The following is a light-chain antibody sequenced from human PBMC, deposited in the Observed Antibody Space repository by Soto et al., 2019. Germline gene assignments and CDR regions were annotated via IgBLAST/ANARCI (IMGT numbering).Light chain of an antibody. CDR2: EVS. CDR3: SSYAVSNQYVV. V-gene: IGLV2-8*01. Sequence: QSALTQPPSASGSPGQSVTISCTGTSSDVGGYNYVSWYQQHPGKAPKLMIYEVSKRPSGVPDRFSGSKSGNTASLTVSGLQAEDEADYYCSSYAVSNQYVVFGGGTKLTVL. J-gene: IGLJ2*01. CDR1: SSDVGGYNY.